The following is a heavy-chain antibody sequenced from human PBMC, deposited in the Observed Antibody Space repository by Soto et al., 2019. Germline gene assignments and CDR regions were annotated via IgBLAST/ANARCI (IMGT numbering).Heavy chain of an antibody. CDR2: IWYDGSNK. V-gene: IGHV3-33*01. CDR1: RFLFSNYG. J-gene: IGHJ6*02. D-gene: IGHD2-21*02. CDR3: AAVVITSNDYHYGLDV. Sequence: QVQLVESGGGVVQPGGSLRLSCAASRFLFSNYGMHWVRQAPGKGLEWVALIWYDGSNKYYADSVMGRFIISRDNSKKTLYLQMSSLRAEDTAVYYWAAVVITSNDYHYGLDVWGQGTTVTVSS.